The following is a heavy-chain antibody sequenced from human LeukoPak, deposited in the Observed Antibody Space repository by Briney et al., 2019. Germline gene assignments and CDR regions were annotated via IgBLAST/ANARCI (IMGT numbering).Heavy chain of an antibody. V-gene: IGHV3-30*02. CDR2: IRYDGSNK. D-gene: IGHD3-22*01. CDR1: GFTFSSYG. Sequence: GGSLRLSCAASGFTFSSYGMHWVRQAPGKGLEWVAFIRYDGSNKYYADSVKGRFTISRDNSKNALYLQMNSLRAEDTAVYYCAKDGGGYYPSYYYYMDVWGKGTTVTISS. CDR3: AKDGGGYYPSYYYYMDV. J-gene: IGHJ6*03.